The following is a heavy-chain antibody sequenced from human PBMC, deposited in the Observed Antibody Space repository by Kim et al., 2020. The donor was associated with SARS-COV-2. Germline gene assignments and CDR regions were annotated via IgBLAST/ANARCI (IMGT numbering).Heavy chain of an antibody. CDR2: LTGGGDHT. J-gene: IGHJ3*02. V-gene: IGHV3-23*01. CDR1: GFTFSNSV. D-gene: IGHD6-13*01. Sequence: GGSLRLSCAASGFTFSNSVMGWVRQAPGKGLEWVSTLTGGGDHTPYAESVKGRFTISRDNSKNTLYVQMNSLRAEDTAMYYCAGRFAAAGAFDIWGQGTMATLPS. CDR3: AGRFAAAGAFDI.